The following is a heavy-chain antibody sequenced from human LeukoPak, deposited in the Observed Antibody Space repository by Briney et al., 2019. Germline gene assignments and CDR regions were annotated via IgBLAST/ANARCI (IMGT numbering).Heavy chain of an antibody. CDR1: GYTFTGYY. Sequence: GASVKVPCKASGYTFTGYYMHWVRQAPGQGLEWMGRINPNNGGTNYAQKFQARVTMTRDTSISTAYMELSRLRSDDTAVYYCARGGPYYYDSSGYYIGYWGQGTLVTVSS. V-gene: IGHV1-2*06. CDR2: INPNNGGT. J-gene: IGHJ4*02. CDR3: ARGGPYYYDSSGYYIGY. D-gene: IGHD3-22*01.